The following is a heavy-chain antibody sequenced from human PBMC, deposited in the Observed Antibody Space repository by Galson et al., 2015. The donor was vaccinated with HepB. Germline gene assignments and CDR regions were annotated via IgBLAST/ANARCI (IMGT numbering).Heavy chain of an antibody. CDR1: GFTFSSYG. J-gene: IGHJ6*02. V-gene: IGHV3-30*02. D-gene: IGHD1-26*01. CDR2: IRYDGSNK. CDR3: AKGWAGRYYYGMDV. Sequence: SLRLSCAASGFTFSSYGMHWVRQAPGKGLEWVAFIRYDGSNKYYADSVKGRFTISRDNSKNTLYLQMNSLRAEDTAVYYCAKGWAGRYYYGMDVWGQGTTVTVSS.